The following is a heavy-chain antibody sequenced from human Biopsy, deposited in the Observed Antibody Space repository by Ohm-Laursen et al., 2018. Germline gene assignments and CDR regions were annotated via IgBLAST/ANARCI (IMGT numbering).Heavy chain of an antibody. Sequence: SETLSLTCTVSRDSISNYYWTWIRQSPGKGLEWIGYISYSGNTNYNPSLKSRVTMSVDTSKNQFSLKVYSVTAADTAIYYCATTTMDTSGWYGNYFDSWGQGALVTVSS. J-gene: IGHJ4*02. CDR1: RDSISNYY. V-gene: IGHV4-59*08. CDR3: ATTTMDTSGWYGNYFDS. D-gene: IGHD6-19*01. CDR2: ISYSGNT.